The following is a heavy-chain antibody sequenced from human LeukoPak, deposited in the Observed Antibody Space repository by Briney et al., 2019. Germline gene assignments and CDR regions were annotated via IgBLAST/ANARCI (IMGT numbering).Heavy chain of an antibody. Sequence: GGSLRLSCAASGFTFSSYAMSWVRQAPGKGLEWVSAISGSGGSTYYADSVKGRFTISRDNSKNTLYLQMNSLRAEDTAVYYCAKSLFRLAGSSSPRDMYYYYMDVWGKGTTVTVSS. V-gene: IGHV3-23*01. D-gene: IGHD6-13*01. CDR3: AKSLFRLAGSSSPRDMYYYYMDV. CDR2: ISGSGGST. CDR1: GFTFSSYA. J-gene: IGHJ6*03.